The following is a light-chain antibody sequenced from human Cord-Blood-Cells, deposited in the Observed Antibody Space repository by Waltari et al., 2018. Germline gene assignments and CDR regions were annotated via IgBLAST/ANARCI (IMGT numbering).Light chain of an antibody. CDR2: GAS. Sequence: EIVMTQSPATLSVSPGERATLSGRASQSVSSNLAWYQQKPGQAPRLLIYGASPRATGIPARFSGSGSGTEFTLTISSLQSEDFAVYYCQQYNNWPWTFGQGTKVEIK. CDR3: QQYNNWPWT. J-gene: IGKJ1*01. CDR1: QSVSSN. V-gene: IGKV3-15*01.